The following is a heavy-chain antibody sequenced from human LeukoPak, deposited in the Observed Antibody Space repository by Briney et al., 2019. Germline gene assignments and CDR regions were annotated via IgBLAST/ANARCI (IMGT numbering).Heavy chain of an antibody. Sequence: PSGTLSLTCAVSGGSISSSNWWSWVRQPPGKGLEWIGEIYHSGSTNYNPSLKSRVTISVDKSTNQFSLKLSSVTAADTAVYYCARALGVRGSFDYWGQGTLVTVSS. V-gene: IGHV4-4*02. CDR2: IYHSGST. J-gene: IGHJ4*02. D-gene: IGHD3-10*01. CDR1: GGSISSSNW. CDR3: ARALGVRGSFDY.